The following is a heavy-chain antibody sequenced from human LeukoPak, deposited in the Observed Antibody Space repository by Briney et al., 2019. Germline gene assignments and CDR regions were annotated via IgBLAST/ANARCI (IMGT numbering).Heavy chain of an antibody. D-gene: IGHD6-6*01. Sequence: ASVKVSCKASGYTFTGYYMHWVRQAPGQGLEWMGWINPNSGGTNYAQKFQGKVTMTRDTSISTAYMELSRLRSDDTAVYYCARDLFSEQLVPFDYWGREPWSPSPQ. CDR1: GYTFTGYY. CDR3: ARDLFSEQLVPFDY. V-gene: IGHV1-2*02. CDR2: INPNSGGT. J-gene: IGHJ4*02.